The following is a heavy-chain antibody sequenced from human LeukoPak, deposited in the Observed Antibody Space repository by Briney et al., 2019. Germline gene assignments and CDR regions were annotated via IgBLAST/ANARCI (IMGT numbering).Heavy chain of an antibody. CDR3: ARDSSNWYSLYDH. CDR2: ISSSSSYI. CDR1: GFTFSSYS. V-gene: IGHV3-21*01. J-gene: IGHJ4*02. Sequence: GGSLRLSCAASGFTFSSYSINWVPQAPGKGLEWVSPISSSSSYIYYAESVKGRFTISRDNAKNSLYLQMNSLRAEDTAVYYCARDSSNWYSLYDHWGQGTLVTVSS. D-gene: IGHD6-13*01.